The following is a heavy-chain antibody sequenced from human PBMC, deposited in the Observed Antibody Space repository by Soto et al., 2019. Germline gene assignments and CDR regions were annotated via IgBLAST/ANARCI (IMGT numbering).Heavy chain of an antibody. CDR1: VFILSNAW. CDR2: IKSKTDGGTT. V-gene: IGHV3-15*01. J-gene: IGHJ6*02. Sequence: GGSLRFFCAAFVFILSNAWMTWVRQAQGNGLDLLGIIKSKTDGGTTDYAAPVKGRFTISRDDSKNTLYPQMNSLKTEDTAVYYCTTASDYYGSGSYLRYYYGMDVWGQGTTVTGSS. D-gene: IGHD3-10*01. CDR3: TTASDYYGSGSYLRYYYGMDV.